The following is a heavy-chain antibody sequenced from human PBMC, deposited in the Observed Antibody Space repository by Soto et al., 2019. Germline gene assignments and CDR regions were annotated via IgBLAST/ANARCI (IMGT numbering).Heavy chain of an antibody. J-gene: IGHJ4*02. V-gene: IGHV1-8*01. Sequence: QVQLVQSGAEVKKPGASVMVSCKASGYTFSSYDINWVRQATGQGLEWMGWMNPNSGNTGYAQKFQGRVTMTRDTSMNTAYMELSSLRSDDTAVYYCARGRHRVGAFIAIFWCQGTLVTVSS. CDR2: MNPNSGNT. D-gene: IGHD1-26*01. CDR1: GYTFSSYD. CDR3: ARGRHRVGAFIAIF.